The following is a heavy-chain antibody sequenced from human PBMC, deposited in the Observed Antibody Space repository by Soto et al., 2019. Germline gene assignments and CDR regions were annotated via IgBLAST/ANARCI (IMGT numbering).Heavy chain of an antibody. V-gene: IGHV3-30-3*01. J-gene: IGHJ6*02. Sequence: PGGSLRLSCAASGFTFSSYAMHWVRQAPGKGLEWLAVISYDGSKKYYADSVKGRFTISRDNAKNTQYLQMNSLRAEDTAVYYCARIGYSSSCMDVWGLGTTVTVSS. D-gene: IGHD6-6*01. CDR3: ARIGYSSSCMDV. CDR1: GFTFSSYA. CDR2: ISYDGSKK.